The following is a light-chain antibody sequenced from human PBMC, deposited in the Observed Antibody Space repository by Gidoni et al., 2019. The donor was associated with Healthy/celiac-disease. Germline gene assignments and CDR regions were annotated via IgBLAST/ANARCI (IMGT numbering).Light chain of an antibody. CDR1: SSNIGAGFD. CDR2: GNS. V-gene: IGLV1-40*01. J-gene: IGLJ1*01. CDR3: QSYDSSLSGSV. Sequence: QSVLTQSPSVSGAPGQRVTISCTGSSSNIGAGFDVHWYPQLPGTAPKLLIYGNSNRPSGVPDRFSGSKSGTSASLAITGLQAEDEADYYCQSYDSSLSGSVFGTGTKVTVL.